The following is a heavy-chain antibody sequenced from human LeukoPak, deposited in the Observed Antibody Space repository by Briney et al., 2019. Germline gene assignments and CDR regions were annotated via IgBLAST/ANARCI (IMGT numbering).Heavy chain of an antibody. Sequence: SVKVSCKASGGTFSSYAISWVRQAPGQGLEWMGGIIPIFGTANYAQKFQGRVTITAGESTSTAYMELSSLRSEDTAVYYCARVREGYDSSGHFDYWGQGTLVTVSS. CDR2: IIPIFGTA. D-gene: IGHD3-22*01. CDR3: ARVREGYDSSGHFDY. CDR1: GGTFSSYA. J-gene: IGHJ4*02. V-gene: IGHV1-69*13.